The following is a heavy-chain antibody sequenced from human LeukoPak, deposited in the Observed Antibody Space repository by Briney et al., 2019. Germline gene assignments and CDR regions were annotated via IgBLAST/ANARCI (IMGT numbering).Heavy chain of an antibody. CDR1: GYTFTSYA. D-gene: IGHD6-19*01. J-gene: IGHJ4*02. V-gene: IGHV1-3*01. CDR3: ARARIAVAGTFDY. Sequence: ASVKVSCKASGYTFTSYAIHWMRQAPGQRLEWMGWINAGNGNTKYSQKFQGRVTITRDTSASTAYMELSSLRSEDTAVYYCARARIAVAGTFDYWGQGTLVTVSS. CDR2: INAGNGNT.